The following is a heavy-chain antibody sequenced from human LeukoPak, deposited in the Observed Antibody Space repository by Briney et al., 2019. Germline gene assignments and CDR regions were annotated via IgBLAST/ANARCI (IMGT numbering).Heavy chain of an antibody. CDR1: GFTFSSYV. CDR3: ATVASGSLQD. CDR2: ITSSGDST. D-gene: IGHD3-10*01. V-gene: IGHV3-23*01. Sequence: GGSLRLSCAASGFTFSSYVMCWVRQAPGKGLEWVSAITSSGDSTYYADSVKSRFTISRDNSKNTLYLQMSSLRAEDTAVYYCATVASGSLQDWGQGTLVTVSS. J-gene: IGHJ4*02.